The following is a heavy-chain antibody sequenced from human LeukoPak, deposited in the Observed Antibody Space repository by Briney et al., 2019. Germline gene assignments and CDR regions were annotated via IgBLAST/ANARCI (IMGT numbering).Heavy chain of an antibody. CDR3: ARDSGTTGEVKFDP. CDR2: IYTSGTI. J-gene: IGHJ5*02. Sequence: SETLSLTCTVSGGSISSYYWSWIREPAGTALEWIGRIYTSGTITYNPSLKSRVTMSVDTSKNQFSLKLSSVTAADTAVYYCARDSGTTGEVKFDPWGQGTLVTVSS. D-gene: IGHD3-10*01. CDR1: GGSISSYY. V-gene: IGHV4-4*07.